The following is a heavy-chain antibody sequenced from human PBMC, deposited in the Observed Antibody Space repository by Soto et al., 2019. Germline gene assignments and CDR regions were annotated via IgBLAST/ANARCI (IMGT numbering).Heavy chain of an antibody. J-gene: IGHJ4*02. D-gene: IGHD2-8*01. CDR2: ISYSGNT. V-gene: IGHV4-59*01. Sequence: KPSETLSLTCTVSGGSISNFYWSWIRQPPGKGLEWIGYISYSGNTNYNPSLKSRVSISVDTSKNQLSLNLTFVTAADTAVYYCARAQMVLSRSYFDSWGQGTTVTVYS. CDR1: GGSISNFY. CDR3: ARAQMVLSRSYFDS.